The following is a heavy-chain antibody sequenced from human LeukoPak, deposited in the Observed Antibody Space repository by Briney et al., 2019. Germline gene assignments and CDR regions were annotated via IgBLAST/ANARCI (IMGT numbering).Heavy chain of an antibody. Sequence: GGSLRLSCAASGFTFSSYAMSWVRQAPGKGLEWVSGISGSAGSTYYADPVKGRFTISRDNSKSTLYLYMNSLRAEDTAVYYCAKDGGGGYNYENYSDYWGQGTLVTVSS. J-gene: IGHJ4*02. V-gene: IGHV3-23*01. CDR3: AKDGGGGYNYENYSDY. D-gene: IGHD5-24*01. CDR1: GFTFSSYA. CDR2: ISGSAGST.